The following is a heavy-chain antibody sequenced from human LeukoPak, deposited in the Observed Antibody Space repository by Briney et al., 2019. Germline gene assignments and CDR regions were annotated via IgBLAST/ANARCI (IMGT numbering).Heavy chain of an antibody. D-gene: IGHD6-6*01. CDR1: GFTFSSYW. Sequence: PGGSLRLSCAASGFTFSSYWMTWVRQAPGKGLEWVANIKQDGSEKYYVDSVKGRFTISRDNAKNSLYLQMNSLRAEDTAVYYCARDSAYYSTSSFVDHWGQGTLVTVSS. V-gene: IGHV3-7*01. CDR2: IKQDGSEK. J-gene: IGHJ4*02. CDR3: ARDSAYYSTSSFVDH.